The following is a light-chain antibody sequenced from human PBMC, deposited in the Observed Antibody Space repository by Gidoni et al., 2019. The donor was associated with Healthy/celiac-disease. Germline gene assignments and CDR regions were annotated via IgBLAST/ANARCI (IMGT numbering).Light chain of an antibody. V-gene: IGKV3-11*01. Sequence: SRGERAPLSCRAGQSVSSYLAWYQQKPGQAPRLLIYDASNRATGIPARFSGSRSGTDFTLTISSLEPEDFAVYYCQQRSNWPPLFGGGTKVEIK. CDR2: DAS. CDR1: QSVSSY. CDR3: QQRSNWPPL. J-gene: IGKJ4*01.